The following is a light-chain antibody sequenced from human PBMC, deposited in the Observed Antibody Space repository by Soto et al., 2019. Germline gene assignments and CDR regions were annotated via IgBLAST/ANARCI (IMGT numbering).Light chain of an antibody. CDR1: QSVSSD. Sequence: EIVMTQSPATLSVSPGARATLSCRASQSVSSDLAWYQQKPGQAPRLLIYDASNRATGIPARFSGSGSGTDFTLTISSLEPEDFAIYYCQQRQYWPPITFGQGTRLEIK. CDR2: DAS. J-gene: IGKJ5*01. CDR3: QQRQYWPPIT. V-gene: IGKV3-11*01.